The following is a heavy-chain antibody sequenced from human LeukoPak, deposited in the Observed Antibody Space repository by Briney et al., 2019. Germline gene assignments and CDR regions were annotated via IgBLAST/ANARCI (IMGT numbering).Heavy chain of an antibody. CDR1: DGSISSYY. CDR2: THTTGGT. Sequence: PSETLSLTCTVSDGSISSYYWSWIRQPAGKGLEWIGRTHTTGGTRYNPSLKSRITMSLDASKNQFTLKLSSVTAADTAVYYCARRLRQNLFDPWGQGTLVTVSS. D-gene: IGHD4-17*01. J-gene: IGHJ5*02. V-gene: IGHV4-4*07. CDR3: ARRLRQNLFDP.